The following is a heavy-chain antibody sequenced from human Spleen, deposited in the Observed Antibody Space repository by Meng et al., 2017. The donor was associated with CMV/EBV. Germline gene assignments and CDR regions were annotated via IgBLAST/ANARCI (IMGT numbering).Heavy chain of an antibody. D-gene: IGHD7-27*01. CDR2: INPNTGVT. V-gene: IGHV1-2*02. Sequence: ASVKVSCKASGYTFTAYYMHWLRQAPGQGLEWMAWINPNTGVTGYAQHLQGRVTLTRDTSINTGYMELTRLTSDDTAVYYCARDNNWGPDYWGQGTLVTVSS. J-gene: IGHJ4*02. CDR3: ARDNNWGPDY. CDR1: GYTFTAYY.